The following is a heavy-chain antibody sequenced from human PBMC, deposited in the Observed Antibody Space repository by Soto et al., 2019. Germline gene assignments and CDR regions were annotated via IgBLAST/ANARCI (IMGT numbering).Heavy chain of an antibody. CDR3: ARKVPGSTSRPDYWYFDL. J-gene: IGHJ2*01. Sequence: EVQLLESGGGLVQPGGSLRLSCAGSGFTFINYAMNWVRQAPGKGLEWVSTISGGGDAPFFADSVRGRFTISRDNSKNTVTLQMNYVGVADTAVYFCARKVPGSTSRPDYWYFDLWGWGTLVTVSS. D-gene: IGHD3-10*01. CDR1: GFTFINYA. CDR2: ISGGGDAP. V-gene: IGHV3-23*01.